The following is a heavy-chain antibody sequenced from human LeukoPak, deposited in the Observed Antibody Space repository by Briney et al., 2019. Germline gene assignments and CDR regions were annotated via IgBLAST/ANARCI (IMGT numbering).Heavy chain of an antibody. D-gene: IGHD3-16*02. CDR2: ISGNGDST. Sequence: TGASLRLSCAASGFTFSNYAMTWVRQAPVEGLEWVSGISGNGDSTYYADSVKGRFTISRDNSKNTLYLQMNSLRAEDTAVYYCAKGRGIMVLSSFDYWGQGTLVTVSS. CDR1: GFTFSNYA. J-gene: IGHJ4*02. CDR3: AKGRGIMVLSSFDY. V-gene: IGHV3-23*01.